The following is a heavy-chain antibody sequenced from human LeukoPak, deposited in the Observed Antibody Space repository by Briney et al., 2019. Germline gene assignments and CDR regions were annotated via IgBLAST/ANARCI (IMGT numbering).Heavy chain of an antibody. Sequence: SETLSLTCAVYGGSFSGYYWSWIRQPPGKGLEWFGEINHSGSTNYNPSLKSRVTISVDTSKNQFSLKLSSVTAADTAVYYCARARVLRYFDWLGPYYYYGMDVWGQGTTVTVSS. D-gene: IGHD3-9*01. J-gene: IGHJ6*02. CDR1: GGSFSGYY. CDR3: ARARVLRYFDWLGPYYYYGMDV. V-gene: IGHV4-34*01. CDR2: INHSGST.